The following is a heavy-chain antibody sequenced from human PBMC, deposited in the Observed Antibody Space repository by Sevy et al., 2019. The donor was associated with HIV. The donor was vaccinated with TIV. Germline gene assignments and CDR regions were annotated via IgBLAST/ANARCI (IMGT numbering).Heavy chain of an antibody. V-gene: IGHV3-7*01. CDR2: IKQDGSEK. CDR3: ARCSSSSFFSYYYYYGMDV. J-gene: IGHJ6*02. CDR1: GFTFSSYW. D-gene: IGHD6-6*01. Sequence: GGSLRLSCAASGFTFSSYWMSWVRQAPGKGLEWVANIKQDGSEKYYVDSVKGRFTISRDNAKNSLYLQMNSLRAEDTAVYYGARCSSSSFFSYYYYYGMDVWGQGTTVTVSS.